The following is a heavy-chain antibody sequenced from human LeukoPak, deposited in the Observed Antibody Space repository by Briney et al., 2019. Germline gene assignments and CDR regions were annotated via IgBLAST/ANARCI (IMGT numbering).Heavy chain of an antibody. CDR3: AREGATVTTLGKEYYFDY. D-gene: IGHD4-17*01. V-gene: IGHV3-66*01. Sequence: GGSLRLSCAASGFTVSSNYMSWVRQAPGKGLEWVSVICSGGSTYYADSVKGRFTISRDNSKDTLYLQMNSLRAEDTAVYYCAREGATVTTLGKEYYFDYWGQGTLVTVSS. J-gene: IGHJ4*02. CDR1: GFTVSSNY. CDR2: ICSGGST.